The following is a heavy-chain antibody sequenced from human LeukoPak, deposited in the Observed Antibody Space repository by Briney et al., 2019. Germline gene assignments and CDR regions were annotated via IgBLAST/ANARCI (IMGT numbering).Heavy chain of an antibody. Sequence: GGSLRLSCVASGFTFSNYDVSWVRQAPGKGLEWVSAISSRSGSTYYADSVKGRFTISRDNSKNTLYLQMNSLRAEDTAVYYCAKDSAYWGQGTLVTVSS. V-gene: IGHV3-23*01. J-gene: IGHJ4*02. CDR1: GFTFSNYD. CDR3: AKDSAY. CDR2: ISSRSGST.